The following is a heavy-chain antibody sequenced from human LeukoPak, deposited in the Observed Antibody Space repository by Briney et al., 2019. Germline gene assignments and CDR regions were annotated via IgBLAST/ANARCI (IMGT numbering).Heavy chain of an antibody. CDR2: ISGSAARV. CDR3: ARGRSDDYGDYEDDAFDI. CDR1: GFSFSSNS. V-gene: IGHV3-23*01. J-gene: IGHJ3*02. Sequence: GGSLRLSCAASGFSFSSNSMSWVRQAPGKGLEWVSAISGSAARVFYSDSVKGRFTISRDNSKNTLYLQMNCLRAEDTAVYYCARGRSDDYGDYEDDAFDIWGQGTMVTVSS. D-gene: IGHD4-17*01.